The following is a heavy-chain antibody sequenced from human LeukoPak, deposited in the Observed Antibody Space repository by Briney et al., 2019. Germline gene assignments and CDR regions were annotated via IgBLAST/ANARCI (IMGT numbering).Heavy chain of an antibody. V-gene: IGHV1-8*01. Sequence: ASVKVSCKASGYTFTSYDINWVRQATGQGLGWMGWMNPNSGNTGYAQKFQGRVTMTRNTSISTAYMELSSLRSEDTAVYYCARSLDFWSGYDYWGQGTLVTVSS. D-gene: IGHD3-3*01. CDR2: MNPNSGNT. CDR1: GYTFTSYD. J-gene: IGHJ4*02. CDR3: ARSLDFWSGYDY.